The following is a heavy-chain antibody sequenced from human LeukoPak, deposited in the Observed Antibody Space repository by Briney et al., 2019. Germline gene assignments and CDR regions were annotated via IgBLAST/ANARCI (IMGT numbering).Heavy chain of an antibody. CDR1: GFTFNNYA. D-gene: IGHD3-10*01. CDR3: AKGRWLRGFGGFDY. V-gene: IGHV3-23*01. J-gene: IGHJ4*02. CDR2: ISGSGGTT. Sequence: GGSLRLSCAASGFTFNNYAMSWVRQAPGKGLEWVSAISGSGGTTYYADSVKGRFTISRDNSKNTLYLQMNSLRAEDTAVYYCAKGRWLRGFGGFDYWGQGTLVTVSS.